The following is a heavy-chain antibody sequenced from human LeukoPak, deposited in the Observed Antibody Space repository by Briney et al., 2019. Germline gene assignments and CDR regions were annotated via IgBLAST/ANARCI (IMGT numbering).Heavy chain of an antibody. CDR2: INPNSGGT. Sequence: ASVKVSCKASGYTFTGYYMHWVRQAPGQGLEWMGWINPNSGGTNYAQKFQGRVTMTRDTSISTAYMELSRLRSDDTAVYYCARAHYASGAFYYFDSWGPGSLVTVSS. CDR3: ARAHYASGAFYYFDS. D-gene: IGHD3-10*01. J-gene: IGHJ4*02. CDR1: GYTFTGYY. V-gene: IGHV1-2*02.